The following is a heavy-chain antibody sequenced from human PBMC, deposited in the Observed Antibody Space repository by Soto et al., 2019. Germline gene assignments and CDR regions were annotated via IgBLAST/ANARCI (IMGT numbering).Heavy chain of an antibody. J-gene: IGHJ4*02. CDR1: GFTFSSYS. Sequence: EVQLVESGGGLVQPGGSLRLSCAASGFTFSSYSMNWVRQAPGKGLEWVSYISSSSSTIYYADSVKGRFTISRDNAKNSLYLQMNSLRDEDTAVYYCARVTYLGAGTGYFDYWGQGTLVTVSS. V-gene: IGHV3-48*02. D-gene: IGHD6-19*01. CDR2: ISSSSSTI. CDR3: ARVTYLGAGTGYFDY.